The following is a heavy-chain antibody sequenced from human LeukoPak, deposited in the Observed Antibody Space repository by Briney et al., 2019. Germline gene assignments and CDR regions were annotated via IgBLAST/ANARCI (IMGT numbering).Heavy chain of an antibody. CDR1: GFTFSDYY. J-gene: IGHJ4*02. V-gene: IGHV3-11*06. D-gene: IGHD2-8*01. CDR3: ARVSGRRYPDF. CDR2: ISGGSSYT. Sequence: PGGSLRLSCAASGFTFSDYYMSWIRQAPGKGLEWVSYISGGSSYTNYADSVKGRFTISRDSAKNSLYLLMNSLRAEDTAVYYCARVSGRRYPDFWGQGTLVTVSS.